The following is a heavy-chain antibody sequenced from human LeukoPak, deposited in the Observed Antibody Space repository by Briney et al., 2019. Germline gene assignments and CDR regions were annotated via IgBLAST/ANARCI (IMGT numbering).Heavy chain of an antibody. Sequence: GASVKVSCKASGYTFTSYEISWVRQAPGQGLEWMGWISAYNGNTKYEQKFQGRVTLTTDTSTSTAYMELRSLTSDDTAVYYCAREGWVTLRNYYYYYMDVWGKGTPVTVSS. CDR2: ISAYNGNT. D-gene: IGHD4-23*01. J-gene: IGHJ6*03. CDR3: AREGWVTLRNYYYYYMDV. V-gene: IGHV1-18*01. CDR1: GYTFTSYE.